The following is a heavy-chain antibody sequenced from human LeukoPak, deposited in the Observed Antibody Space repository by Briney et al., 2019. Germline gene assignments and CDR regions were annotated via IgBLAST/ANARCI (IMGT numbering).Heavy chain of an antibody. CDR2: ISGSGGST. D-gene: IGHD5-18*01. CDR3: AKGYSYGPNSRFAGVDY. V-gene: IGHV3-23*01. Sequence: GGSLRLSCAASGFTFSSYGMSWVRQAPGKGLEWVSAISGSGGSTYYADSVKGRFTTSRDNSKNTLYLQMNSLRAEDTAVYYCAKGYSYGPNSRFAGVDYWGQGTLVTVSS. J-gene: IGHJ4*02. CDR1: GFTFSSYG.